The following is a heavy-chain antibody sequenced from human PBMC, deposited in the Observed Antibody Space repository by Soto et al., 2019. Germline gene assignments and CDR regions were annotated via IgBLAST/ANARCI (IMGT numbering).Heavy chain of an antibody. D-gene: IGHD5-12*01. CDR2: IIPILGIA. J-gene: IGHJ3*02. Sequence: QVQLVQSGAEVKKPGSSVKVSCKAAGGTFSSYTISWVRQAPGQELEWMGRIIPILGIANYAQKLQGRVTITADKSTSTAYMELSSLRSEETDVYYCGRDVNSGYEEAFDIWGQGTMVTVS. CDR3: GRDVNSGYEEAFDI. V-gene: IGHV1-69*08. CDR1: GGTFSSYT.